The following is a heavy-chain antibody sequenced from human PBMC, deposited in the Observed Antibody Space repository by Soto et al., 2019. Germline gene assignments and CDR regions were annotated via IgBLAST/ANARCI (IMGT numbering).Heavy chain of an antibody. J-gene: IGHJ4*01. D-gene: IGHD3-10*01. CDR2: IKPDGGEK. V-gene: IGHV3-7*01. CDR3: ARDSGYGAGNSVNHYIDY. CDR1: GFNFHRYG. Sequence: WGSLRLSCAASGFNFHRYGMSWVLHAPEKGLEWLATIKPDGGEKKYVGYAKGRFTMSRDNAKNSVYLEMDSLTTEDPAVYDCARDSGYGAGNSVNHYIDYWGHGTLVTVS.